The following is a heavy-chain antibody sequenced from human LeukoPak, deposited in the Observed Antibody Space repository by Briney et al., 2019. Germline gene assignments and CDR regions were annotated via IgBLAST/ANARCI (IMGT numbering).Heavy chain of an antibody. CDR1: GGTFSSYA. CDR2: IIPIFGIA. J-gene: IGHJ5*02. Sequence: ASVKVSCKASGGTFSSYAISWVRQAPGQGLEWMGRIIPIFGIANYAQKFQGRVTITADKSTSTAYMELSSLRSEDTAVYYCARVVMVRGGGSNWFDPWGQGTLVTVSS. V-gene: IGHV1-69*04. CDR3: ARVVMVRGGGSNWFDP. D-gene: IGHD3-10*01.